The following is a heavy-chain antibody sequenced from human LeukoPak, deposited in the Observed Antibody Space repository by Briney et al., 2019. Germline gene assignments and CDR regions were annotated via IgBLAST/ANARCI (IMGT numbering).Heavy chain of an antibody. CDR3: AKDGAPSYYDFWSGYDY. J-gene: IGHJ4*02. D-gene: IGHD3-3*01. V-gene: IGHV3-23*01. CDR2: ISGSGGSI. CDR1: GFTFSSYA. Sequence: GGSLRLSCAASGFTFSSYAMSWVRQAPGKGLEWVSAISGSGGSIYYADSVKSRFTISRDNSKNTLYLQMNSLRAEDTAVYYCAKDGAPSYYDFWSGYDYWGQGTLVTVSS.